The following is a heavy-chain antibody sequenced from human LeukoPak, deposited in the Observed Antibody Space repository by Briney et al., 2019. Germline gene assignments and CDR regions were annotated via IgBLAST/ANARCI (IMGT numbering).Heavy chain of an antibody. Sequence: GASVKVSCKASGYTFDSYGISWVRQAPGQGLEWMGWISAYDGNTNYAQKLQGRVTMTTDTSTSTAYMELRSLRSDDTAVYYCARDQRRCSSTSCPSDYWGQGTLVTVSS. V-gene: IGHV1-18*01. CDR3: ARDQRRCSSTSCPSDY. J-gene: IGHJ4*02. D-gene: IGHD2-2*01. CDR1: GYTFDSYG. CDR2: ISAYDGNT.